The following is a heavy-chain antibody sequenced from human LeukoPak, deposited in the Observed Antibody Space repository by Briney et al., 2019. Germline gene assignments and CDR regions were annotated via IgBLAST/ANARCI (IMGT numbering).Heavy chain of an antibody. CDR3: ARDPCHGALDY. D-gene: IGHD2-2*01. J-gene: IGHJ4*02. Sequence: PGGSLRLSCAASGFTFSSYSMNWVRQAPGKGLEWVSSISSNNRYIYYADSVKGRFTISRDNAKNSLYLQMNSLRAEDTAVYYCARDPCHGALDYWGQGALVTVPS. CDR2: ISSNNRYI. CDR1: GFTFSSYS. V-gene: IGHV3-21*04.